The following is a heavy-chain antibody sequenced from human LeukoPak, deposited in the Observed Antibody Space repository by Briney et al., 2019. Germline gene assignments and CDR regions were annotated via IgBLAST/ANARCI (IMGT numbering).Heavy chain of an antibody. CDR1: GYTFTGYY. CDR3: ARGPFHFTMIVAYYFDN. D-gene: IGHD3-22*01. Sequence: ASVKVSCKASGYTFTGYYMDWVREAPGQGPEWMGWINPNSGGTSYAQKFQGRVTMTRDTSISTAYMELTRLRSDDTAVYYCARGPFHFTMIVAYYFDNWGQGTLLIVSS. V-gene: IGHV1-2*02. CDR2: INPNSGGT. J-gene: IGHJ4*02.